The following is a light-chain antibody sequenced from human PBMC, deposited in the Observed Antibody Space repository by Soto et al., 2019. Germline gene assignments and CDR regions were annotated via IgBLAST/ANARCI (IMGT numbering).Light chain of an antibody. Sequence: DIQVTQSPSFLSASVGDRVTVTCRASRSISTYLHWYQQKPGKAPNLLIYAASSLQSGAPSRFSGSGSGTDLTLTISSLQPEDFATYYCQQSSRIPFTFGGGTKVEIK. J-gene: IGKJ4*01. V-gene: IGKV1-39*01. CDR1: RSISTY. CDR3: QQSSRIPFT. CDR2: AAS.